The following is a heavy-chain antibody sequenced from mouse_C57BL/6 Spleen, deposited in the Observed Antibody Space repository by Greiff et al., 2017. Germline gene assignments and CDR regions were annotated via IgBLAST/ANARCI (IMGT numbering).Heavy chain of an antibody. V-gene: IGHV2-2*01. CDR3: AREGGYYAYYAMDY. CDR1: GFSLTSYG. J-gene: IGHJ4*01. CDR2: IWSGGST. Sequence: VKLVESGPGLVQPSQSLSITCTVSGFSLTSYGVHWVRQSPGKGLEWLGVIWSGGSTDYNAAFISRLSISKDNSKSQVFFKMNSLQADDTAIYYCAREGGYYAYYAMDYWGQGTSVTVAS. D-gene: IGHD2-3*01.